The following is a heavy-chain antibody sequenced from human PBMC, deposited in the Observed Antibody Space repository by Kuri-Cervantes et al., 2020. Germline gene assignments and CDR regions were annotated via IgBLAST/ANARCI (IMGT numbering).Heavy chain of an antibody. D-gene: IGHD3-3*01. CDR1: GFTFSSYG. J-gene: IGHJ6*03. Sequence: GGSLRLSCAASGFTFSSYGMHWVRQAPGKGLEWVAVIWYDGSNKYYADSVKGRFTISRDNSKNTLYLQMNSLRAEDTAVYYCARLQGSYNFWSGYYPYYYYMDVWGKGTTVTVSS. V-gene: IGHV3-33*08. CDR3: ARLQGSYNFWSGYYPYYYYMDV. CDR2: IWYDGSNK.